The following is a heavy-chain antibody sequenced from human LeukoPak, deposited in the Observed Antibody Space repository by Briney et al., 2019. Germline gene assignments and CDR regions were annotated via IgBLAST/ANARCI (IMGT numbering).Heavy chain of an antibody. D-gene: IGHD3-10*01. J-gene: IGHJ4*02. CDR3: ARSYGHSIDY. CDR1: GLTFRNFW. V-gene: IGHV3-7*01. Sequence: GGSLRLSCAASGLTFRNFWMCWVRQAPRKGLEWAATMKQDGSGQYYVDSVKGRFTISRDNAQNSLYLQMNNLRAEDTAVYYCARSYGHSIDYWGQGTLVTVSS. CDR2: MKQDGSGQ.